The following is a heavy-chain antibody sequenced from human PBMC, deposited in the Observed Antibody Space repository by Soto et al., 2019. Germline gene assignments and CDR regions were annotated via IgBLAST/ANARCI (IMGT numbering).Heavy chain of an antibody. CDR3: ARGRGPGGLWYYYGSGSYPYYFDY. D-gene: IGHD3-10*01. J-gene: IGHJ4*02. Sequence: QVQLQESGPGLVKPSQTLSLTCTVSGGSISSGGYYWSWIRQHPGKGLEWIGYIYYSGSTYYNPSLKSRVTISVDTSENQFSLKLSSVTAADTAVYYCARGRGPGGLWYYYGSGSYPYYFDYWGQGTLVTVSS. CDR2: IYYSGST. V-gene: IGHV4-31*03. CDR1: GGSISSGGYY.